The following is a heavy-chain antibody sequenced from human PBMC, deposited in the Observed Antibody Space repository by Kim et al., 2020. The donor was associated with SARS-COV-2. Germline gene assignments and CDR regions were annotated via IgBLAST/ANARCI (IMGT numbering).Heavy chain of an antibody. Sequence: SETLSLTCTVSGGSISSSSYYWGWIRQPPGKGLEWIGSISYSGSTYYNPSLKSRVTISVDTSKNQFSLKLSSVTAADTAVYYCARLAPPQTYYYDSSGYYPFDYWGQGTLVTVSS. CDR1: GGSISSSSYY. D-gene: IGHD3-22*01. J-gene: IGHJ4*02. V-gene: IGHV4-39*01. CDR2: ISYSGST. CDR3: ARLAPPQTYYYDSSGYYPFDY.